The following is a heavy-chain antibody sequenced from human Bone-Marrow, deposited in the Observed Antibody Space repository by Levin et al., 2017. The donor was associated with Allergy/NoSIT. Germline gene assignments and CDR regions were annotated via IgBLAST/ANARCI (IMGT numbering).Heavy chain of an antibody. Sequence: ESGPTLVKPTQTLTLTCTFSGFSLRTSGVGVGWIRQPPGKSLEWLALTYWDEDKDYSPSLKSRLTITQDTSKNQVVLTMTNMDPVDTATYYCTHASAIHSSSWHYYFDYWGQGTLVTVSS. V-gene: IGHV2-5*02. J-gene: IGHJ4*02. CDR3: THASAIHSSSWHYYFDY. CDR2: TYWDEDK. CDR1: GFSLRTSGVG. D-gene: IGHD6-13*01.